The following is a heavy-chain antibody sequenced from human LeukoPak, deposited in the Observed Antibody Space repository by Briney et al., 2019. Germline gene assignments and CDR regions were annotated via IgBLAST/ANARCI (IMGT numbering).Heavy chain of an antibody. V-gene: IGHV3-30*04. Sequence: GRSLRLSCAASGFTFSSYAMHWVRQAPGKGLEWVAVISYDGSNKYYADSVKGRFTISRDNSKNTLYLQMNSLRAEDTAVYYCARGTPYYYGSGSYYPNFDYWGQGTLVTVSS. CDR1: GFTFSSYA. J-gene: IGHJ4*02. CDR2: ISYDGSNK. CDR3: ARGTPYYYGSGSYYPNFDY. D-gene: IGHD3-10*01.